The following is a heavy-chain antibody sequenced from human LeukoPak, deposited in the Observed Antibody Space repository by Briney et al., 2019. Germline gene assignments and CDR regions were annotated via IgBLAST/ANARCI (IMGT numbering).Heavy chain of an antibody. Sequence: ASVKVSFKASGYTFTSCGISWVRQAPGQGLEWMGWISAYNGNTNYAQKLQGRVTMTTDTSTSTAYMELRSLRSDDTAVYYCARGPYCSGGSCYSGWFDPWGQGTLVTVSS. CDR3: ARGPYCSGGSCYSGWFDP. V-gene: IGHV1-18*01. CDR1: GYTFTSCG. CDR2: ISAYNGNT. J-gene: IGHJ5*02. D-gene: IGHD2-15*01.